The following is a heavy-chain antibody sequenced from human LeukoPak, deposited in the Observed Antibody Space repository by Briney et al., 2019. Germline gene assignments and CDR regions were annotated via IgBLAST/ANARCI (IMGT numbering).Heavy chain of an antibody. CDR1: GGPFSGYF. CDR3: ARRYYYNLGSFPFDF. D-gene: IGHD3-10*01. J-gene: IGHJ4*02. V-gene: IGHV4-34*01. CDR2: IHNSGTT. Sequence: SETLSLTCAVSGGPFSGYFWSWIRPSSGKGLEWIAEIHNSGTTNYNPSLNSRVTISEDTSKNQFYLNLSSVTAADTDVYYCARRYYYNLGSFPFDFWGQGTLVTVSS.